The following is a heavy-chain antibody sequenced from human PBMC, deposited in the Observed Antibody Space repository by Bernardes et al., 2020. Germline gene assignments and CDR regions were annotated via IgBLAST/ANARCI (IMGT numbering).Heavy chain of an antibody. V-gene: IGHV4-59*01. Sequence: SETLSLTCTVSGGSISSSYWSWIRQPPGKGLEWIGYISYTGSTNYNPSLKSRVTISVDTSKNQFSLNLTSVTVADTAVYYCARGRRGHTYGWLYWGQGTLVAVSS. CDR2: ISYTGST. CDR3: ARGRRGHTYGWLY. CDR1: GGSISSSY. J-gene: IGHJ4*02. D-gene: IGHD5-18*01.